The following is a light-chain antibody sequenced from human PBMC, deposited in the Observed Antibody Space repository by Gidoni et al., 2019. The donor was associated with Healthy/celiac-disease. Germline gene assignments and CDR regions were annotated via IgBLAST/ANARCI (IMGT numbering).Light chain of an antibody. Sequence: EIVLTQSPGTLSLSPGERATLACRASQSVSSSYLAWYQQTPGQAPSLLIYGASSWAPGIPDRFSGSGSGTDFTLTISRLEPEYFAVYYCQQYGSWWTFGQGTKVEIK. V-gene: IGKV3-20*01. CDR3: QQYGSWWT. CDR1: QSVSSSY. J-gene: IGKJ1*01. CDR2: GAS.